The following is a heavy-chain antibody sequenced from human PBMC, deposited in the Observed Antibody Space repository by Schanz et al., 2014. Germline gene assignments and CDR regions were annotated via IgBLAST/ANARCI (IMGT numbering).Heavy chain of an antibody. CDR2: INTGSGDT. J-gene: IGHJ4*02. V-gene: IGHV1-3*04. D-gene: IGHD3-3*01. Sequence: QVHLVQSGAEVKRPGASVKVSCKASEYSFTSYSMHWVRQAPGQRLEWMGWINTGSGDTKYPQNFQGRVTITRDTSASTAYMELRSLRSDDTAVYYCARSAGRDFWSGYYTRFDYWGQGTLVTVSS. CDR3: ARSAGRDFWSGYYTRFDY. CDR1: EYSFTSYS.